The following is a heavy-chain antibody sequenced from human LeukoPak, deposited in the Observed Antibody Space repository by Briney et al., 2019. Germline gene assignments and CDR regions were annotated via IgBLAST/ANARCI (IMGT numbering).Heavy chain of an antibody. CDR1: GYSFTSYW. CDR3: ARLYLPYTSAWYGSAFDI. CDR2: LYPGDSDT. J-gene: IGHJ3*02. D-gene: IGHD6-13*01. Sequence: GESLKISCKSSGYSFTSYWIAWVRQMPGKGLEWMGILYPGDSDTRYSPSFQGQVTISADRSITTAYLQWSSLKASDTAMYYCARLYLPYTSAWYGSAFDIWGQGTMVTVSS. V-gene: IGHV5-51*01.